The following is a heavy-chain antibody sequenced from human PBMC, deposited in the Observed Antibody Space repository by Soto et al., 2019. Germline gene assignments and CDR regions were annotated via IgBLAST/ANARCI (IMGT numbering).Heavy chain of an antibody. CDR1: GLTFSSHS. V-gene: IGHV3-48*02. J-gene: IGHJ4*02. CDR2: VSGASTTR. CDR3: ATDPKSGSWCFDS. Sequence: EVLLVESGGGLVQPGGSLRLSCTVSGLTFSSHSMNWVRQAPGRGPEWISYVSGASTTRYYADSVKGRFTISRDNANNSLYLQMNSLRDEDTAVYYCATDPKSGSWCFDSWGQGTHVTVSS. D-gene: IGHD6-13*01.